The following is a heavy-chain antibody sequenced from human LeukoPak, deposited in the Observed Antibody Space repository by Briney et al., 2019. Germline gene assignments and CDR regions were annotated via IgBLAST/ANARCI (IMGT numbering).Heavy chain of an antibody. Sequence: GGSLRLSCAASGFTFSSYAMHWVRQAPGKGLEWVAVISYDGSNKYYADSVKGRFTISRDSSKNTLYLQMNSLRAEDTAVYYCARDGGILGVVIKESFDYWGQGTLVTVS. CDR1: GFTFSSYA. D-gene: IGHD3-3*01. CDR3: ARDGGILGVVIKESFDY. J-gene: IGHJ4*02. V-gene: IGHV3-30-3*01. CDR2: ISYDGSNK.